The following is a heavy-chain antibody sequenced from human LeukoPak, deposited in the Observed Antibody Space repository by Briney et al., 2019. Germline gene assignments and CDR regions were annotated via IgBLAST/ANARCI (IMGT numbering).Heavy chain of an antibody. D-gene: IGHD6-19*01. CDR3: ARDYSDSGWYDFTGFDP. Sequence: SVKVSCKASGGTFSSYAISWVRQAPGQGLEWMGGIIPIFGTANYAQKFQGRVTITADKSTSTAYMELSSLRSEDTAVYYCARDYSDSGWYDFTGFDPWGQGTLVTVSS. CDR1: GGTFSSYA. V-gene: IGHV1-69*06. J-gene: IGHJ5*02. CDR2: IIPIFGTA.